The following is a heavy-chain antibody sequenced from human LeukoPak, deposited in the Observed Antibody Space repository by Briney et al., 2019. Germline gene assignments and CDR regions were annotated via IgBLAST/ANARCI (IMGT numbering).Heavy chain of an antibody. CDR3: ARGHAAMAYYYYYMDV. Sequence: SETLSLTCTVSGGSINSYYWSWIRQPPGKGLEWIGYINYRGSTKYNPSLKSRVTISVDTSKNQFSLKLSSVTAADTAVYYCARGHAAMAYYYYYMDVWGKGTTVTVSS. CDR1: GGSINSYY. V-gene: IGHV4-59*12. D-gene: IGHD5-18*01. CDR2: INYRGST. J-gene: IGHJ6*03.